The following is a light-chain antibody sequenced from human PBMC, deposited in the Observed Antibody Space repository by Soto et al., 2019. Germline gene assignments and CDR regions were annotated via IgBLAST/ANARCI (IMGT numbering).Light chain of an antibody. J-gene: IGLJ2*01. Sequence: QPASVSGSPGQSITISCTGTSSDIGGYKYVSWYQHHPGTDPKLMIYDVTNRPSGVSNRFSGSKSGNTASLTISGLQAEDEGDYYCTSYASSSTPVVFGGGTQLTVL. CDR2: DVT. V-gene: IGLV2-14*03. CDR3: TSYASSSTPVV. CDR1: SSDIGGYKY.